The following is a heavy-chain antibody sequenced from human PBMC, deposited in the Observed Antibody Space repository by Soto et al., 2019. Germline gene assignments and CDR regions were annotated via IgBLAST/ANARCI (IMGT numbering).Heavy chain of an antibody. V-gene: IGHV3-30-3*01. CDR3: ARATNYYYGMDV. J-gene: IGHJ6*02. CDR1: GFTFSSYA. CDR2: ISYDGSNK. D-gene: IGHD1-1*01. Sequence: PGGSLRLSCAASGFTFSSYAMHWVRQAPGKGLEWVAVISYDGSNKYYADSVKGRFTISRDNSKNTLYLQINSLRAEDTALYYCARATNYYYGMDVWGQGTTVTVSS.